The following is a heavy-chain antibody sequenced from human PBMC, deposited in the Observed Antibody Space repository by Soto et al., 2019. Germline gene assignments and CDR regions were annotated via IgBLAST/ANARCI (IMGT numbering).Heavy chain of an antibody. Sequence: SETLSLTCAVYGGSFSGYYWSWIRQPPGKGLEGIGGINHSGSTNYNPSLKSRVTISVDTSKNQFSLKLSSVTAADTAVYYCARGPRYYYGSGSYRIGYYYGMDVWGQGTTVTVS. J-gene: IGHJ6*02. D-gene: IGHD3-10*01. V-gene: IGHV4-34*01. CDR1: GGSFSGYY. CDR2: INHSGST. CDR3: ARGPRYYYGSGSYRIGYYYGMDV.